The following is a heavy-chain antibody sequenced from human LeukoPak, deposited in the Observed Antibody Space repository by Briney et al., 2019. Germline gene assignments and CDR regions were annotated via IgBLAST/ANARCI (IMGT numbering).Heavy chain of an antibody. V-gene: IGHV3-48*03. CDR3: ATLTVATSFDY. J-gene: IGHJ4*02. CDR2: ISSSGTTI. CDR1: GFSFSVYE. Sequence: GGSLRLSCAASGFSFSVYEMHWVRQAPGKGLEWISDISSSGTTIYYADSVKGRFTISRDNAKNSLYLQMNSLRAEDTAVYYCATLTVATSFDYWGQGPLVTVSS. D-gene: IGHD5-12*01.